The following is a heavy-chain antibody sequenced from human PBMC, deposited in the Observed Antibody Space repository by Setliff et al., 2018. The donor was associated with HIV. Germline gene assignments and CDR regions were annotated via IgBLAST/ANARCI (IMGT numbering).Heavy chain of an antibody. D-gene: IGHD1-26*01. V-gene: IGHV4-31*03. CDR3: AKEGNSVDNWLDP. Sequence: SETLSLTCTVSGGPIRSSTYYWSWIRQHPGGGLEWIGYIYHTGKTYYNPSLQSRIIMSLDMSQNQFSLKLSSVTAADTAVYYCAKEGNSVDNWLDPWGPGTLVTVSS. CDR2: IYHTGKT. J-gene: IGHJ5*02. CDR1: GGPIRSSTYY.